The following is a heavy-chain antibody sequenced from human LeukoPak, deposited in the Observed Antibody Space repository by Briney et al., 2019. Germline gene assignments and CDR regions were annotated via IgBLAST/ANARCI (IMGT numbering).Heavy chain of an antibody. CDR2: IYYSGST. V-gene: IGHV4-59*01. J-gene: IGHJ6*02. Sequence: SETLSLTCTVSGGSISSYYWSWIRQPPGKGLEWIGYIYYSGSTNYNPSLKSRGTISVATSKNQFSLKLSSVTAADTAVYYCAGASLLYGMDVWGQGTTVTVSS. CDR1: GGSISSYY. CDR3: AGASLLYGMDV.